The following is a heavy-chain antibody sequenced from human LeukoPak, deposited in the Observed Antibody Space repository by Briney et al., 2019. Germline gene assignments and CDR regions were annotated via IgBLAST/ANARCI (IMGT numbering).Heavy chain of an antibody. CDR2: ISAYNGNT. J-gene: IGHJ4*02. D-gene: IGHD1-26*01. Sequence: ASVKVSCKASGYTFTSYGISWVRQAPGQGLEWMGWISAYNGNTNYAQKPQGRVTMTTDTSTSTAYMELRSLRSDDTAVYYCARDPSIVGATNFDYWGQGTLVTVSS. V-gene: IGHV1-18*01. CDR3: ARDPSIVGATNFDY. CDR1: GYTFTSYG.